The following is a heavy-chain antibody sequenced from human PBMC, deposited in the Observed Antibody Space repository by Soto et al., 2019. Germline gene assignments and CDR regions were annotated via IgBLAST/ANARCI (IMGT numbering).Heavy chain of an antibody. Sequence: EVQLVESGGGLVKPGGSLRLSCAASGFTFSNAWMSWVRQAPGKGLEWVGRIKSKTDGGTTDYAAPVKGRFTISRDDSKNTLYLQMNSLKTEDTAVYYCTAEKDIVVVPAALGYYCYMDVWGKGTTVTVSS. D-gene: IGHD2-2*01. V-gene: IGHV3-15*01. J-gene: IGHJ6*03. CDR1: GFTFSNAW. CDR3: TAEKDIVVVPAALGYYCYMDV. CDR2: IKSKTDGGTT.